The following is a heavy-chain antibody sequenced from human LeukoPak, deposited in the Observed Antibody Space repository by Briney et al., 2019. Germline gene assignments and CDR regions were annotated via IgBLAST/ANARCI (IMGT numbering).Heavy chain of an antibody. J-gene: IGHJ5*02. V-gene: IGHV1-2*02. CDR2: INPNSGGT. CDR3: ARISYYYDSSGYYHNWFDP. Sequence: GASVKVSCKASGYTFTGYYMHWARQAPGQGLEWMGWINPNSGGTNYAQKFQGRVTMTRDTSISTAYMELSRLRSDDTAVYYCARISYYYDSSGYYHNWFDPWGQGTLVTVSS. D-gene: IGHD3-22*01. CDR1: GYTFTGYY.